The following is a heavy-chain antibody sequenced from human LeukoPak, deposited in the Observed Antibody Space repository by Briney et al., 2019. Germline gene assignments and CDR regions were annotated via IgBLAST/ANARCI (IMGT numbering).Heavy chain of an antibody. J-gene: IGHJ5*02. D-gene: IGHD3-22*01. Sequence: GASVKVSRKGSGDTFTGYYMHWVRQAPGQGLEWMGRINPNSGGTNYAQKFQGRVTMTRDMSISTAYMELSRLRSDDTAVYYCAREYYDSSGYASWGQGTLVTVSS. CDR1: GDTFTGYY. CDR3: AREYYDSSGYAS. CDR2: INPNSGGT. V-gene: IGHV1-2*06.